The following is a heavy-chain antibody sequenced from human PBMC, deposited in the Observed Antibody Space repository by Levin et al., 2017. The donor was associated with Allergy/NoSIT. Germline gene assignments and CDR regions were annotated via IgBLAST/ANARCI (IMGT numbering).Heavy chain of an antibody. V-gene: IGHV3-74*01. Sequence: PGESLKISCAASGFTFTSYWMHWVRQAPDKGPVWVSQINTDGSRTNYADSVKGRFTISRDNAKNTLYLQMNSLRAEDTAVYYCAKDVHYGASDIWGQGTLVTVSS. D-gene: IGHD4/OR15-4a*01. J-gene: IGHJ4*02. CDR2: INTDGSRT. CDR1: GFTFTSYW. CDR3: AKDVHYGASDI.